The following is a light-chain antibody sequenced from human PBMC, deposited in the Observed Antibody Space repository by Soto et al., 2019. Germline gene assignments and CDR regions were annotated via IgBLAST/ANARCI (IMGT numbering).Light chain of an antibody. J-gene: IGLJ3*02. V-gene: IGLV1-51*01. CDR1: SSYIGNNH. Sequence: QSVLTQPPSVSAAPGQKVTVSCSGSSSYIGNNHVSWYQHLPGTAPKVLIYDNNKRPSGIPDRFSGSKSATSATLDITGLQTGDEADYYCGSWDRSLHGGVFGGGTKVTVL. CDR2: DNN. CDR3: GSWDRSLHGGV.